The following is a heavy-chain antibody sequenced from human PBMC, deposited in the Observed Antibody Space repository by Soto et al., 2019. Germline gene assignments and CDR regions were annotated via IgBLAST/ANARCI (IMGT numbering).Heavy chain of an antibody. D-gene: IGHD2-2*01. Sequence: GGSLRLSCAASGFTFSNYAMNWVRQAPGKGLEWVSGISGGSGDSTFYADSVKVRFTISRDNSKNTLHLQMNSLRTEDTAVYYCAKNQPSWATRAAFDYWGQGTLVTAPQ. J-gene: IGHJ4*02. CDR1: GFTFSNYA. V-gene: IGHV3-23*01. CDR2: ISGGSGDST. CDR3: AKNQPSWATRAAFDY.